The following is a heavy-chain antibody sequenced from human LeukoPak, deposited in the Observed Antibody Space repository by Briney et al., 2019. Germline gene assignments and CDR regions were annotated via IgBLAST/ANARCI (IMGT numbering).Heavy chain of an antibody. CDR2: INHSGST. CDR1: GGSFSGYY. V-gene: IGHV4-34*01. CDR3: ARGSSSTVTRYYYYYYYMDV. Sequence: PSETLSLTCAVYGGSFSGYYWSWIRQPPGKGLEWIGEINHSGSTNYNPSLKSRVTISVDTSKNQFSLKLSSVTAADTAVYYCARGSSSTVTRYYYYYYYMDVWGKGTTVTVSS. D-gene: IGHD4-11*01. J-gene: IGHJ6*03.